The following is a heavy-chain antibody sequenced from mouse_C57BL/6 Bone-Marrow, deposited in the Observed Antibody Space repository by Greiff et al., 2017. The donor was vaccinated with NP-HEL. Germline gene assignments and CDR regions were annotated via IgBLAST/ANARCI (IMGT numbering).Heavy chain of an antibody. CDR3: ARDRDSPAGYAMDY. J-gene: IGHJ4*01. CDR1: GFTFSSYA. CDR2: ISDGGSYT. V-gene: IGHV5-4*01. Sequence: EVQLVESGGGLVKPGGSLKLSCAASGFTFSSYAMSWVRQTPEKRLEWVATISDGGSYTYYPDNVKGRVTISRDNAKNNLYLQMSHLKSEDTAMYYCARDRDSPAGYAMDYWGQGTSVTVSS. D-gene: IGHD3-3*01.